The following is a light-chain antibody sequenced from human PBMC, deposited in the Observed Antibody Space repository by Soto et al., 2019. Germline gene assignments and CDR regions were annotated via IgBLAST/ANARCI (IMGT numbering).Light chain of an antibody. V-gene: IGKV1-5*01. J-gene: IGKJ1*01. CDR2: DAS. CDR1: QGISIW. CDR3: QQYNSYSPWT. Sequence: DIQMTQSPSSVSASVGDRVTITCRASQGISIWLAWYQQKPGKAPKLLIYDASSLESGVPSRFSGSGSGTEFTLNIRSLQPDDFATYYCQQYNSYSPWTFGQGTKVDNK.